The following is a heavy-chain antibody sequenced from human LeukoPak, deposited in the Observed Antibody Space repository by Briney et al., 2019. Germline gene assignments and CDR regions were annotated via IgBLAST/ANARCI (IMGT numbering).Heavy chain of an antibody. Sequence: GGSLRLSCAASGFTFSSYAMSWVRQAPGKGLEWVSAISGSGGSTYHADSVKGRFTISRDNSKNTLYLQMNSLRAEDTAVYYCALRIAARPPQIWGQGTMVTVSS. CDR1: GFTFSSYA. CDR2: ISGSGGST. V-gene: IGHV3-23*01. J-gene: IGHJ3*02. D-gene: IGHD6-6*01. CDR3: ALRIAARPPQI.